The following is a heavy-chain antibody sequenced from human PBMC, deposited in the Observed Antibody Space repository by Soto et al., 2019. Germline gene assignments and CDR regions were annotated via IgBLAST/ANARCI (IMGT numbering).Heavy chain of an antibody. D-gene: IGHD2-15*01. CDR1: GFIFNTYS. V-gene: IGHV3-48*02. CDR3: ARTLSWRRGPFDS. J-gene: IGHJ4*02. CDR2: ISGSSQTI. Sequence: EVQLVESGGGLIQPGGSLRLSCAASGFIFNTYSMNWVRQAPGEGLEWVSYISGSSQTIFYADSVRGRFTISRDNANNSTYLQMVSLRDEDTAVYYCARTLSWRRGPFDSWGQGTLVTVSS.